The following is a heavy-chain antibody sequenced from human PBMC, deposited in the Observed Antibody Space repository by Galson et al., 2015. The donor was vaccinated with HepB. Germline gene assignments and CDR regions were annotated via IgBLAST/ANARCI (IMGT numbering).Heavy chain of an antibody. CDR3: ARTRNWNYYMDV. CDR1: GFTVSSNH. CDR2: IYSGGTS. J-gene: IGHJ6*03. Sequence: SLRLSCAASGFTVSSNHMSWVRQAPGKGLEWVSLIYSGGTSYYADSAKVRFTISRDKPTNTLYFKMNNLRAEDTAAYYCARTRNWNYYMDVWGKGTTVTVSS. V-gene: IGHV3-53*01. D-gene: IGHD1-1*01.